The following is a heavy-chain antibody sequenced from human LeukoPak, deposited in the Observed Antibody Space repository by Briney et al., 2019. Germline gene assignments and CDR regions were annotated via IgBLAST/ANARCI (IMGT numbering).Heavy chain of an antibody. Sequence: KPSETLSLTCTVSGGSISSYYWSWIRQPPGKGLEWIGYIYYSGSTNYNPSLKSRVTISVDTSKNQFSLKLSSVTAADTAVYYCARQGRYCSSTSCYVWFDPWGQGTLVTVSS. D-gene: IGHD2-2*01. CDR3: ARQGRYCSSTSCYVWFDP. CDR2: IYYSGST. CDR1: GGSISSYY. J-gene: IGHJ5*02. V-gene: IGHV4-59*01.